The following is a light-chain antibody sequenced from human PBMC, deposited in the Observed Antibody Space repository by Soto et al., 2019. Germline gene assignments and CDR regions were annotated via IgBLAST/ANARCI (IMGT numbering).Light chain of an antibody. Sequence: QTVVTQEASLSVSPGTTVTLTCGLSSGSVSANYYPSWYQQTPGQAPRTLIYNTNTRSSGVPDRFSGSILGNKAALTITGAQADDESEYYCVLYMGSGIWVFGGGTKLTVL. CDR2: NTN. J-gene: IGLJ3*02. V-gene: IGLV8-61*01. CDR3: VLYMGSGIWV. CDR1: SGSVSANYY.